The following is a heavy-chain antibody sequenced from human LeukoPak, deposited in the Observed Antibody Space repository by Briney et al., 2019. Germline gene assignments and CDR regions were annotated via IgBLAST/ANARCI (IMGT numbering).Heavy chain of an antibody. CDR3: AGHCSSTSCADY. J-gene: IGHJ4*02. Sequence: GASVNVSCKASGYTFTSYGISWVRQAPGQGLEWMGWISAYNGNTNYAQKLQGRVTMTTDTSTSTAYMELRSLRSDDTAVYYCAGHCSSTSCADYWGQGTLVTVSS. CDR1: GYTFTSYG. CDR2: ISAYNGNT. D-gene: IGHD2-2*01. V-gene: IGHV1-18*01.